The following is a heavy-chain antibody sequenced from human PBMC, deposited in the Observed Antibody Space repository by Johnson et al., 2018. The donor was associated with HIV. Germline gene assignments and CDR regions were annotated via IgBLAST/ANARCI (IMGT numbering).Heavy chain of an antibody. J-gene: IGHJ3*01. Sequence: VQLVESGGGVVQPGRSLRLSCAASGFTVSTNSMSWVRQAPGKGLEWVSVIYSGDNTLYADSVKGRFIVSRDNSKNTLYVQMNSLRAEDTAVYYCAGGVAVAFDVWGQGTMVTVSS. CDR1: GFTVSTNS. CDR2: IYSGDNT. V-gene: IGHV3-66*01. CDR3: AGGVAVAFDV. D-gene: IGHD6-19*01.